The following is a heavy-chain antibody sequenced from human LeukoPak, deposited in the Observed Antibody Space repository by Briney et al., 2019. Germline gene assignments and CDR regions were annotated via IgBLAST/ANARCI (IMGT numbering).Heavy chain of an antibody. CDR3: ARHSEKLGATVY. J-gene: IGHJ4*02. CDR2: IYYSGST. Sequence: SETLSLTCTVSGGSISSSSYYWGWIRQPPGKGLVWIGSIYYSGSTYYNPSLKSRVTISVDTSKNQFSLKLSSVTAADTAVYYCARHSEKLGATVYWGQGTLVTVSS. D-gene: IGHD1-26*01. V-gene: IGHV4-39*01. CDR1: GGSISSSSYY.